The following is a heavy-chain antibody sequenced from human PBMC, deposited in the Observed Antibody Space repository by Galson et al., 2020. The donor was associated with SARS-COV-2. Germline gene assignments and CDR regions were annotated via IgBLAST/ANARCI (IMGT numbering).Heavy chain of an antibody. CDR1: GFTFSSYA. J-gene: IGHJ4*02. V-gene: IGHV3-23*01. D-gene: IGHD4-17*01. CDR2: ISGSGDST. CDR3: AKAPDYGDPHFDY. Sequence: TGGSLRLSCAASGFTFSSYAMSWVRQAPGKGLEWVSAISGSGDSTYFADSVKGRFTISRDISKNTLYLQMNSLRAEDTAVYYCAKAPDYGDPHFDYWGQGTLVTVSS.